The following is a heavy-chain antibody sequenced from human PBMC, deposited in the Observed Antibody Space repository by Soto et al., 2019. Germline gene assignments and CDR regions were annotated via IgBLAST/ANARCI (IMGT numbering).Heavy chain of an antibody. CDR2: ISWNSGNT. CDR1: GFSFDNYA. J-gene: IGHJ4*02. V-gene: IGHV3-9*01. Sequence: EVQLVESGGGLVQPGRSLRLSCAASGFSFDNYAMHWVRQAPGKGLEWVSSISWNSGNTDYADSVKGRFIISRDSAKXXXXXXXXXXXXXXXXXXXXXXXXXXXSSTNCRAYFDYWGQGTLVTVSS. D-gene: IGHD2-2*01. CDR3: XXXXXXXSSTNCRAYFDY.